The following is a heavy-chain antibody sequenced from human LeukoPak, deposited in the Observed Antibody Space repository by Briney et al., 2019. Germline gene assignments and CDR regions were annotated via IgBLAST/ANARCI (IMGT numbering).Heavy chain of an antibody. D-gene: IGHD6-19*01. CDR3: ATDLSGWSGFDH. Sequence: AASVKVSCKVSGYTLTELSMHWVRQAPGKGLEWMGGFDPEDGETIYAQKFQGRVTMTEDTSTDTAYMELSSLRSEDTAVYYCATDLSGWSGFDHWGQGTLVTVSS. V-gene: IGHV1-24*01. CDR1: GYTLTELS. CDR2: FDPEDGET. J-gene: IGHJ4*02.